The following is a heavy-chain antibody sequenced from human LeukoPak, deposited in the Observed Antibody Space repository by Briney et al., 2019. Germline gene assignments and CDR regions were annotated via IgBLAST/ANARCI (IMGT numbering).Heavy chain of an antibody. V-gene: IGHV3-30*02. Sequence: GGSLRLSCTTSGFSFSNFGMHWVRQAPDKGVEWLAFIRHDGSNEYSADSVKGRFTISRDNSRSTLFLQMDNLRSEDTAIYYCARDLGIFGDFDYWGQGTLVIVSS. CDR3: ARDLGIFGDFDY. CDR1: GFSFSNFG. CDR2: IRHDGSNE. J-gene: IGHJ4*02. D-gene: IGHD3-3*01.